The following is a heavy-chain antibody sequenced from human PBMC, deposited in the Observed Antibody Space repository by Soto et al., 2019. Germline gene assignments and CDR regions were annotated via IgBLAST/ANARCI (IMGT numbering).Heavy chain of an antibody. D-gene: IGHD3-22*01. CDR3: ARAPGVYYYDSSGYYERPEDAFDI. J-gene: IGHJ3*02. V-gene: IGHV1-2*02. CDR1: GYTFTGYY. CDR2: INPNSGGT. Sequence: QVQLVQSGAEVKKPGASVKVSCKASGYTFTGYYMHWVRQAPGQGLEWMGWINPNSGGTNYAQKFQGRVTMTRDTSISTAYMELSRLRSDDTAVYYCARAPGVYYYDSSGYYERPEDAFDIWGQGTMVTVSS.